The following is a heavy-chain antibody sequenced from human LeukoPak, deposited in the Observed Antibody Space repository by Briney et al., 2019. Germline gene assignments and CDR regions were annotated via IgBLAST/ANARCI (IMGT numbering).Heavy chain of an antibody. D-gene: IGHD2-2*01. CDR3: ATLDSTKSVF. CDR1: EFSFGRDW. Sequence: PGGSLRLSCVASEFSFGRDWISWVRQAPGKGLEWVACINQDGSEEYYVGSVRGRFTVSVDNGKNSLYLQMNSLRAEDTARYYCATLDSTKSVFWGRGTAVTVSS. CDR2: INQDGSEE. J-gene: IGHJ1*01. V-gene: IGHV3-7*01.